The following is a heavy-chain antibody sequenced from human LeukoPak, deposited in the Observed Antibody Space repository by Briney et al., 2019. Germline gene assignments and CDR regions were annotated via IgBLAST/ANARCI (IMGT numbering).Heavy chain of an antibody. D-gene: IGHD1-7*01. V-gene: IGHV4-59*01. Sequence: PSETLSLTCAVYGGSFSGYYWSWIRQPPGKGLEWIGYIYYSGSTTYNPSLKSRVTISVDTSKNQFSLKLSSVTAADTAVYYCATSITGTTYAFDIWGQGTMVTVSS. CDR1: GGSFSGYY. CDR2: IYYSGST. J-gene: IGHJ3*02. CDR3: ATSITGTTYAFDI.